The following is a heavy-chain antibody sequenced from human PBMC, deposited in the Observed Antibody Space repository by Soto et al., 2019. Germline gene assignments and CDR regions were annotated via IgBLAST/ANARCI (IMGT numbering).Heavy chain of an antibody. CDR1: GYTFASSG. CDR2: ISAYKRNT. J-gene: IGHJ4*02. CDR3: ARVYGSGTQSAFFFDY. V-gene: IGHV1-18*04. D-gene: IGHD3-10*01. Sequence: QVQLVQSGAEVKKPGASVKVSCKTSGYTFASSGISWVRQAPGQGLEWMGWISAYKRNTNYEQKLQGRLTMTTDSSTSTAYMELRSLRSDDTAVYYCARVYGSGTQSAFFFDYWGQGTLVTVSS.